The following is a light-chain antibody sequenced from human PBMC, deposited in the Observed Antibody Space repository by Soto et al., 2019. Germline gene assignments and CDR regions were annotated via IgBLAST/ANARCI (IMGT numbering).Light chain of an antibody. CDR3: QQYDSSPCT. CDR1: QSVSSTY. CDR2: GAS. Sequence: EIVLTQSPGPLSLSPGERVTLSCRASQSVSSTYLAWYQQKVGQAPRLLIYGASSRAAGIPDRFSGSGSGTDVTLTISRLEPEDFAVYYCQQYDSSPCTFGQGTKLEIK. J-gene: IGKJ2*02. V-gene: IGKV3-20*01.